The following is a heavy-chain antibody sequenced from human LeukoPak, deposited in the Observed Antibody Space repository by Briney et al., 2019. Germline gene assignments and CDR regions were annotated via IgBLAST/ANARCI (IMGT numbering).Heavy chain of an antibody. Sequence: SVNVSCKASGGTFSSYAISWVRQAAGQGLEWMGGIIPIFGTANYAQKFQGRVTITTDESTSTAYMELSSLRSEDTAVYYCARGRGSSSSGSDYYYYMDVWGKGTTVTVSS. J-gene: IGHJ6*03. CDR3: ARGRGSSSSGSDYYYYMDV. CDR1: GGTFSSYA. CDR2: IIPIFGTA. D-gene: IGHD6-6*01. V-gene: IGHV1-69*05.